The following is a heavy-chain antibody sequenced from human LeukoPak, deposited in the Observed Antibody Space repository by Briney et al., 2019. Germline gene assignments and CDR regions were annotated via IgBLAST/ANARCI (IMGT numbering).Heavy chain of an antibody. Sequence: GGSLRLSCAASGFTFSSHWMSWVRQAPGKGLEWVANIKQDGSEKYYVDSVKGRFTISRDNAKNSLYLQMNSLRAEDTAVYYCARGTIAAAGYYYFDYWGQGTQVTVSS. J-gene: IGHJ4*02. D-gene: IGHD6-13*01. V-gene: IGHV3-7*04. CDR1: GFTFSSHW. CDR3: ARGTIAAAGYYYFDY. CDR2: IKQDGSEK.